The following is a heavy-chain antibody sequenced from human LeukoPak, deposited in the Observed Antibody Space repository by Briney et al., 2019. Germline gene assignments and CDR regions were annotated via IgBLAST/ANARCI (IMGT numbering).Heavy chain of an antibody. CDR1: GGSISSDDNY. V-gene: IGHV4-31*03. CDR3: ARERNYGKSFEY. Sequence: SETLSLTCTVSGGSISSDDNYWSWIRQHPGRGLEWIGNIFYSGSTYYNPSLKSRVTISVDTSKNQFSLKLNSVTAADTAVYYCARERNYGKSFEYWCQGTLVTVSS. J-gene: IGHJ4*02. D-gene: IGHD1-7*01. CDR2: IFYSGST.